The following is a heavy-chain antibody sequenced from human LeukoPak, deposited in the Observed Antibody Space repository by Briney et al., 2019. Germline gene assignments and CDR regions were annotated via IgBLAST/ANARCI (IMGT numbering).Heavy chain of an antibody. CDR1: GGSISSGGYY. CDR2: IYYSGST. J-gene: IGHJ3*02. Sequence: SETLSLTCTVSGGSISSGGYYCSWIRQHPGKGLEWIGYIYYSGSTYYNPSLKSRVTISVDTSKNQFSLKLSSVTAADTAVYYCARVRVGAYDIWGQGTMVTVSS. V-gene: IGHV4-31*03. D-gene: IGHD1-26*01. CDR3: ARVRVGAYDI.